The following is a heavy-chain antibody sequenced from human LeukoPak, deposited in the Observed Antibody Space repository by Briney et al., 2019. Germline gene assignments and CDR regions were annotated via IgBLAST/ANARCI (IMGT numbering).Heavy chain of an antibody. V-gene: IGHV3-30*03. CDR2: TSYDGSNK. D-gene: IGHD7-27*01. CDR3: ARDGEDHYYDY. Sequence: GGSLRLSCAASGSTLSSYGMHWVRQAPGKGLEWVAVTSYDGSNKYYADSVKGRFAISRDNSMNTVYLEMNSLRAEDTAVYYCARDGEDHYYDYWGQGTLVTVST. CDR1: GSTLSSYG. J-gene: IGHJ4*02.